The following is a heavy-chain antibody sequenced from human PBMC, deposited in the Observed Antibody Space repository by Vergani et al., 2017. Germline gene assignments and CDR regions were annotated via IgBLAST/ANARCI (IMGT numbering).Heavy chain of an antibody. D-gene: IGHD3-10*01. Sequence: QVQLVESGGGVVQPGRSLRLSCAASGLTFSSYGMHWVRQAPGKGLEWVAVISYDGSNKYYADSVKGRFTISRDNSKNTLYLQMNSLRAEDTAVYYCAKDGGSGSYYNPHYYYYGMDVWGQGTTVTVSS. CDR2: ISYDGSNK. J-gene: IGHJ6*02. V-gene: IGHV3-30*18. CDR3: AKDGGSGSYYNPHYYYYGMDV. CDR1: GLTFSSYG.